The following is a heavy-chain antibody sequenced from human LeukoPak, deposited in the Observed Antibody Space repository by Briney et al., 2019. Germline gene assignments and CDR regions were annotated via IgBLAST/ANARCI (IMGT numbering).Heavy chain of an antibody. CDR1: GGSISSSSHS. V-gene: IGHV4-39*01. Sequence: SETLSLTCNASGGSISSSSHSWGWIRQAPGKGLEWIGSIYYRETTYYNQSLKSRVTICVDTSKNQFSLKLSSVTAADSDFYYCAKVLYDRSGYYFDYWGQGTLVTVSS. CDR3: AKVLYDRSGYYFDY. D-gene: IGHD3-22*01. CDR2: IYYRETT. J-gene: IGHJ4*02.